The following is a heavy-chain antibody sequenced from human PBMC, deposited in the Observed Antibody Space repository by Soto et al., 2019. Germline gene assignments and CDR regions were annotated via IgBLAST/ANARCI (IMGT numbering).Heavy chain of an antibody. CDR1: GYTFTGYY. J-gene: IGHJ6*02. D-gene: IGHD3-3*01. V-gene: IGHV1-2*02. Sequence: ASVKVSCKASGYTFTGYYMHWVRQAPGQGLEWMGWINPNSGGTNYAQKFQGRVTMTRDTSISTAYMELSRLRSDDTAVYYCARERLRFLEWLLYFHGMDVWGQGTTVTVS. CDR2: INPNSGGT. CDR3: ARERLRFLEWLLYFHGMDV.